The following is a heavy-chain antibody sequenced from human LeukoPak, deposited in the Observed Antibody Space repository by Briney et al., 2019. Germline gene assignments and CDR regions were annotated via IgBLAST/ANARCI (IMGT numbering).Heavy chain of an antibody. CDR3: ARDGWLPFTHLDY. D-gene: IGHD5-12*01. CDR2: INTNTGNP. V-gene: IGHV7-4-1*02. CDR1: GYTFTNYT. J-gene: IGHJ4*02. Sequence: GASVKVSCKASGYTFTNYTMNWVRQAPGQGLEWMGWINTNTGNPTYAQGFTGRFVFSLDTSVSTAYLQMNSLRAEDMAVYYCARDGWLPFTHLDYWGQGTLVTVSS.